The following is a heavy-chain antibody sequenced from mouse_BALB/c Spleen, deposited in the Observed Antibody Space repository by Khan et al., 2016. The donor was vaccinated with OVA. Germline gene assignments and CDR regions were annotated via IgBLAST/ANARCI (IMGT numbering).Heavy chain of an antibody. Sequence: VQLQESGAELAKPGASVKMSCKASGYTFTTYWMHWIKQRPGQGLEWIGYINPDTGYNECEQKFKDKATLTADKSSSTAYMQLSSLTSEDSAVYYWSTSGYYGGNYYCGMDYWGQGTSVTVSS. V-gene: IGHV1-7*01. J-gene: IGHJ4*01. CDR1: GYTFTTYW. D-gene: IGHD1-1*01. CDR3: STSGYYGGNYYCGMDY. CDR2: INPDTGYN.